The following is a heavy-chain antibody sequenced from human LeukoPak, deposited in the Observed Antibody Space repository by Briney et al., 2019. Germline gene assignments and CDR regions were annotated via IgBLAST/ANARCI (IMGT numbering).Heavy chain of an antibody. CDR2: INPNSGGT. Sequence: ASVKVSCKASGYTFTGYYMHWVRQAPGQGLEWMGWINPNSGGTNYAQKFQGRVTMTRDTSISTAYMELSRLRSDDTAVYYCARRVVVVVSAADNWFDPWGQGTLVTVPS. V-gene: IGHV1-2*02. D-gene: IGHD2-2*01. CDR3: ARRVVVVVSAADNWFDP. CDR1: GYTFTGYY. J-gene: IGHJ5*02.